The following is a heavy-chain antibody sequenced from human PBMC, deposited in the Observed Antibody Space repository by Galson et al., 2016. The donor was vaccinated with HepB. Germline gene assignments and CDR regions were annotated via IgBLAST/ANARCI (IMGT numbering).Heavy chain of an antibody. CDR3: ARRIAVAGNDY. Sequence: ETLSLTCAVYGGSFSGYYWSWIRQPPGKGLEWIGEIKHSGSTNYNPSLKSRVTISVETSKNQFSLKLSSVTAADTAVYYCARRIAVAGNDYWGQGTLVTVSS. J-gene: IGHJ4*02. D-gene: IGHD6-19*01. V-gene: IGHV4-34*01. CDR2: IKHSGST. CDR1: GGSFSGYY.